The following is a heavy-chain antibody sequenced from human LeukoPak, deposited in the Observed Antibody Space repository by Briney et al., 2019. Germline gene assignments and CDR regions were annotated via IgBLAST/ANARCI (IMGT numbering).Heavy chain of an antibody. V-gene: IGHV3-48*04. CDR2: ISSSSSTI. J-gene: IGHJ1*01. CDR3: AKGYDSSGYYLGSEYFQH. CDR1: GFTFSSYS. D-gene: IGHD3-22*01. Sequence: GGSLRLSCAASGFTFSSYSMNWVRQAPGKGLEWVSYISSSSSTIYYADSVKGRFTISRDNAKNSLYLQMNSLRAEDTALYYCAKGYDSSGYYLGSEYFQHWGQGTLVTVSS.